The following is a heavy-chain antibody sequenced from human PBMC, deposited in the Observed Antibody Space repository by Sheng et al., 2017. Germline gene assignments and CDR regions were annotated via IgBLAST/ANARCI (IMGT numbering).Heavy chain of an antibody. J-gene: IGHJ6*03. CDR2: IIPILGIA. CDR3: ARDGSPGTPGSTYYYYMDV. D-gene: IGHD1-1*01. Sequence: QVQLVQSGAEVKKPGSSVKVSCKASGGTFSSYAISWVRQAPGQGLEWMGGIIPILGIANYAQKFQGRVTITADKSTSTAYMELSSLRSEDTAVYYCARDGSPGTPGSTYYYYMDVWGQGTTVTVSS. V-gene: IGHV1-69*10. CDR1: GGTFSSYA.